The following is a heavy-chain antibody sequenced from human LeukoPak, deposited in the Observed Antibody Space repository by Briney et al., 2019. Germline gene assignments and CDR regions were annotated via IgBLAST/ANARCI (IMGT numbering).Heavy chain of an antibody. CDR3: SRGGSGITFGGVRTRRDKNWFDR. CDR2: MYLNRGDT. D-gene: IGHD3-16*01. CDR1: VYTFTSYD. V-gene: IGHV1-8*03. J-gene: IGHJ5*02. Sequence: AAVTVSCKASVYTFTSYDINWVRQATGRGLEWMGWMYLNRGDTGYAQMFQGRVTITSNTSIRTAYLELSSLRPEDTALDYLSRGGSGITFGGVRTRRDKNWFDRWGQGTLVTVSS.